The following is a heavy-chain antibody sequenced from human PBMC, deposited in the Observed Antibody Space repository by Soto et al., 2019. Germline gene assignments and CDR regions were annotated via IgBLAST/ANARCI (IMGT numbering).Heavy chain of an antibody. CDR1: GFTFSDYY. Sequence: GGSLRLSCAASGFTFSDYYMSWIRQAPGKGLEWVSYISSSGSSIYYADSVKGRFTISRDNAKNTLYLQMNSLRAEDMAVYYCAIGPDILTAYYGPFDYWSQGTLVTVSS. CDR3: AIGPDILTAYYGPFDY. CDR2: ISSSGSSI. D-gene: IGHD3-9*01. J-gene: IGHJ4*02. V-gene: IGHV3-11*01.